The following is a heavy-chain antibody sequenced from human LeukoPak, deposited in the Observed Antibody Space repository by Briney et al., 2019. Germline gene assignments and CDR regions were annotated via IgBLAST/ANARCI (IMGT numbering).Heavy chain of an antibody. CDR2: MYYGGST. V-gene: IGHV4-39*01. CDR1: GGSISSSSYY. J-gene: IGHJ6*02. Sequence: SETLSLTCTVSGGSISSSSYYWGWIRQPPGKGLEWIGSMYYGGSTYYNPSLRSRVTISVDTSKNQNQFSLKLISVTAADTAVYYCARGIVGANGPTGFYGMDVWGQGTTVTVSS. CDR3: ARGIVGANGPTGFYGMDV. D-gene: IGHD1-26*01.